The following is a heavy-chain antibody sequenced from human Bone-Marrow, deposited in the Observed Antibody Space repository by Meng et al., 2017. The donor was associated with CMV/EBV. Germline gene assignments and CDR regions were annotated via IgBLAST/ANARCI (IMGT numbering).Heavy chain of an antibody. CDR2: ISYDGSNK. Sequence: GGSLRLSCAASGFTFSSYAMHWVRQAPGKGLEWVAVISYDGSNKYYADSVKGRFTISRDNSKTTLYLQMNSLRAEDTAVYYCARGPLLYNWNYSLLDYWAQGTLVTVSS. D-gene: IGHD1-7*01. J-gene: IGHJ4*02. CDR3: ARGPLLYNWNYSLLDY. V-gene: IGHV3-30*04. CDR1: GFTFSSYA.